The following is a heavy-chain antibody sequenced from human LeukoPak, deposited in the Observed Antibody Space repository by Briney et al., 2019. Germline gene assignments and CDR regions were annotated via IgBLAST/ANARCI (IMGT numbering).Heavy chain of an antibody. J-gene: IGHJ4*02. CDR3: LKQGPTVVTHFDT. CDR1: GFTVSSNY. Sequence: GGSLRLSCAASGFTVSSNYMSWVRQAPGKGLEWVSFIYSGGSTYYADSVKGRFTISRDNSKNTLYLQMNSLRAEDTAVYYCLKQGPTVVTHFDTWGEETLVTVSS. V-gene: IGHV3-53*01. CDR2: IYSGGST. D-gene: IGHD4-23*01.